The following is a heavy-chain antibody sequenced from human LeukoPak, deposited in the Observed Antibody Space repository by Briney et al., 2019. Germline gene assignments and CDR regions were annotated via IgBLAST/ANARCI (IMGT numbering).Heavy chain of an antibody. CDR3: AKDVGKWESLHFFDY. D-gene: IGHD1-26*01. J-gene: IGHJ4*02. CDR2: ISGSGAST. Sequence: ETLSPTCTVSGGSISSGGYYWSWVRQAPGKGLEWISGISGSGASTYYADSVTGRFTISRDNSRNTLYLQMNSLRGDDTAVYYCAKDVGKWESLHFFDYWGQGTLVTVSS. V-gene: IGHV3-23*01. CDR1: GGSISSGGYY.